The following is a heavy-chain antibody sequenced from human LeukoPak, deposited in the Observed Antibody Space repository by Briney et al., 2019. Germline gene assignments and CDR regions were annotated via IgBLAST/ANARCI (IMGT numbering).Heavy chain of an antibody. CDR1: GFTLSHS. J-gene: IGHJ5*02. CDR2: ITSSSSYI. Sequence: GGSLRLSCAASGFTLSHSMNWVRQAPGKGLEWVASITSSSSYIYYADPVEGRFTICRDNAKNSLYLQMNSLRAEDTAVYYCARDSAYYYGSGSYYPNWFDPWGQGTLVTVSS. V-gene: IGHV3-21*01. CDR3: ARDSAYYYGSGSYYPNWFDP. D-gene: IGHD3-10*01.